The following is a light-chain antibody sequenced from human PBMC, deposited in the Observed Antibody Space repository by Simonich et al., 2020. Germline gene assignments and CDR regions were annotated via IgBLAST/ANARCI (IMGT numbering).Light chain of an antibody. J-gene: IGLJ3*02. Sequence: QSALTQPASGSGSPGQSITISCTGTSSDVGGYNYVSWYQQHPGKAPKPMIYDVSKRPSWVSNRFSGSKSGNTASLTISGLQAEDEADYYCSSYTSSSTWVFGGGTKLTVL. V-gene: IGLV2-14*01. CDR1: SSDVGGYNY. CDR2: DVS. CDR3: SSYTSSSTWV.